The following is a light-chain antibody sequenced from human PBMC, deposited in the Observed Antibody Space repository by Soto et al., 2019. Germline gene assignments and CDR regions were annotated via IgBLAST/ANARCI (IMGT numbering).Light chain of an antibody. CDR2: GAS. V-gene: IGKV3-20*01. J-gene: IGKJ5*01. Sequence: EIVVTQSPATLSVSPGERVAPSCRASQSISRNLAWYQQKPGQAPRLLIYGASSRATGIPDRFSGGGSGTDFTLTISRLEPEDFALYYCQQYDSSPITFGQGTRLEIK. CDR3: QQYDSSPIT. CDR1: QSISRN.